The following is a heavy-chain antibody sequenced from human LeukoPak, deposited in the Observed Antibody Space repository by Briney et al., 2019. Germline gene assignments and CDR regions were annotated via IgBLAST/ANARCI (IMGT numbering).Heavy chain of an antibody. CDR3: GRRLEFGYYYYMDV. Sequence: GASVKVSCKASGYTFTSHYIHWVRQAPGQGLEWMGMINPSGGRTSYAQKFQGRVTMTRDTSTTTVYMELSSLRSEDTAVYYCGRRLEFGYYYYMDVWGKGTTVTVSS. CDR2: INPSGGRT. CDR1: GYTFTSHY. V-gene: IGHV1-46*03. D-gene: IGHD1-1*01. J-gene: IGHJ6*03.